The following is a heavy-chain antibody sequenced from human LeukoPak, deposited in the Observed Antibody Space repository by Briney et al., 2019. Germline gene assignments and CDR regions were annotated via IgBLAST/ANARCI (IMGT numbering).Heavy chain of an antibody. J-gene: IGHJ5*02. CDR2: INHSGST. D-gene: IGHD1-26*01. V-gene: IGHV4-34*01. CDR3: ARDIPLSGSYGAWFDP. CDR1: GGSFSGYY. Sequence: SETLSLTCAVYGGSFSGYYWSWIRQPPGKGLEWIGEINHSGSTNYNPSLKSRVTISVDTSKNQFSLKLSSVTAADTAVYYCARDIPLSGSYGAWFDPWGQGTLVTVSS.